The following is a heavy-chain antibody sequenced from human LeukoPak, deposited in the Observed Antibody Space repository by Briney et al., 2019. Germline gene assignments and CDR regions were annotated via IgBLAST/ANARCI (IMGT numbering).Heavy chain of an antibody. CDR1: GGSFRGHS. CDR3: VLAMSGALTN. D-gene: IGHD2-8*02. Sequence: PSETLSLICAVSGGSFRGHSWTWIRQTPGKGLEWIVEVNYIGMTDYNPSLKSRVTISIDTSRDQFSLNLASVTAADTGIYYCVLAMSGALTNWGQGTRVAVSS. V-gene: IGHV4-34*01. CDR2: VNYIGMT. J-gene: IGHJ4*02.